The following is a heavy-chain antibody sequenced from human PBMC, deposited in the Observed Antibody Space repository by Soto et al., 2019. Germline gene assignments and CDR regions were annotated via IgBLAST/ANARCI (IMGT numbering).Heavy chain of an antibody. J-gene: IGHJ5*02. CDR2: ISAYNGNT. CDR1: GYTFNSYG. CDR3: ARESPPGIAAAGGFDP. V-gene: IGHV1-18*01. Sequence: ASVKVSCKASGYTFNSYGISWVRQAPGQGLEWMGWISAYNGNTNYAQKLQGRVTMTTDTSTSTAYMELRSLRSDDTAVYYCARESPPGIAAAGGFDPWGQGTLVTVSS. D-gene: IGHD6-13*01.